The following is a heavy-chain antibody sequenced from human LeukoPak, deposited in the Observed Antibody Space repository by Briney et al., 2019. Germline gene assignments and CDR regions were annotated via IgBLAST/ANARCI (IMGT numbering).Heavy chain of an antibody. D-gene: IGHD6-6*01. J-gene: IGHJ4*02. CDR3: ARAGAAQGDY. CDR1: GYTFTSHG. V-gene: IGHV1-2*02. CDR2: INPNSGGT. Sequence: ASMKVSCKASGYTFTSHGISWVRQAPGQGLEWMGWINPNSGGTNYAQKFQGRVTMTRDTSISTAYMELSRLRSDDTAVYYCARAGAAQGDYWGQGTLVTVSS.